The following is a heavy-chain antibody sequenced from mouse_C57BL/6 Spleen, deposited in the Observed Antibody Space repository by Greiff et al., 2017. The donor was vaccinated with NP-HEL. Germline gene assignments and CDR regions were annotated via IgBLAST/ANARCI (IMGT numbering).Heavy chain of an antibody. Sequence: EVQLVESGGGLVKPGGSLKLSCAASGFTFSDYGMHWVRQAPEKGLEWVAYISSGSSTIYYADTVKGRFTISRDNAKNTLFLQMTSLRSEDTAMYYCASPYGSSWGAMDYWGQGTSVTVSS. CDR2: ISSGSSTI. V-gene: IGHV5-17*01. CDR1: GFTFSDYG. J-gene: IGHJ4*01. CDR3: ASPYGSSWGAMDY. D-gene: IGHD1-1*01.